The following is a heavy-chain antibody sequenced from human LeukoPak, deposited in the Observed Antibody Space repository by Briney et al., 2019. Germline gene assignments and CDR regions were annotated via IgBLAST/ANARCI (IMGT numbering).Heavy chain of an antibody. CDR1: GVTVSSNY. V-gene: IGHV3-53*01. D-gene: IGHD6-19*01. J-gene: IGHJ3*02. CDR2: IYSGGST. CDR3: ARDRGIAVAGDAFDI. Sequence: GGSLRLSCAASGVTVSSNYMSWVRQAPGKGLEWVSVIYSGGSTYYADSVKGRFTISRDNSKNTLYLQMNGLRAEDTAVYYCARDRGIAVAGDAFDIWGQGTMVTVSS.